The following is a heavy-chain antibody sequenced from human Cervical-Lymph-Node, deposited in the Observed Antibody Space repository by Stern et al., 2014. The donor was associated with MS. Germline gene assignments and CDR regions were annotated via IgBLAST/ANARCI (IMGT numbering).Heavy chain of an antibody. Sequence: QLQLQESGPGLVKPSETLSLTCSVSGGSISRSSYYWAWIRQPPGKGLEWIGSIYSSGSTYYSPSLKSRVTISVDTSQNQFSPRLTSVTAADRAVYYCARQFGRISLELATVLAVGFDQWGVGTLVTVSS. CDR3: ARQFGRISLELATVLAVGFDQ. CDR2: IYSSGST. V-gene: IGHV4-39*01. CDR1: GGSISRSSYY. J-gene: IGHJ4*02. D-gene: IGHD5-24*01.